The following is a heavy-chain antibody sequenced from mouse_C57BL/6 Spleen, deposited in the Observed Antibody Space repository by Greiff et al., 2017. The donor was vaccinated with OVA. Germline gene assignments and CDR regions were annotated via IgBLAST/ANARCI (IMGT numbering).Heavy chain of an antibody. CDR2: IDPETGGT. CDR3: TKGQLGRGGNAMDY. J-gene: IGHJ4*01. Sequence: VQLQQSGAELVRPGASVTLSCKASGYTFTDYEMHWVKQTPVHGLEWIGAIDPETGGTAYNQKFKGKAILTADKSSSTAYMELRSLTSEDSAVYYCTKGQLGRGGNAMDYWGQGTSVTVSS. D-gene: IGHD4-1*02. V-gene: IGHV1-15*01. CDR1: GYTFTDYE.